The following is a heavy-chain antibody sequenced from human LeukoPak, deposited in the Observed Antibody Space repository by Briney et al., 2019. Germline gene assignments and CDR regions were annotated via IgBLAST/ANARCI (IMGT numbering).Heavy chain of an antibody. CDR3: ARDEGWNYVNYFDY. D-gene: IGHD1-7*01. CDR1: GYTFTGYY. CDR2: INPKSGGT. V-gene: IGHV1-2*02. Sequence: ASVKVSCKTSGYTFTGYYMHWVRQAPGQGLEWMGWINPKSGGTHYAQKFRRRDNMTREMSISTAYMELSRMRSDDTAVYYCARDEGWNYVNYFDYWGQGTLVTVSS. J-gene: IGHJ4*02.